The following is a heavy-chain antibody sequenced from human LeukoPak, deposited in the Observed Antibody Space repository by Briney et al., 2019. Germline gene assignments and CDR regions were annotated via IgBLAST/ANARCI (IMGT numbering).Heavy chain of an antibody. J-gene: IGHJ6*02. CDR2: IYYSGST. CDR1: GGSISSYY. D-gene: IGHD3-10*01. CDR3: ARLTITMIRKKIAGGMDV. V-gene: IGHV4-59*12. Sequence: SETLSLTCTVSGGSISSYYWSWIRQPPGKGLEWIGYIYYSGSTNYNPSLKSRVTISVDTSKNQFSLKLSSVTAADTAVYYCARLTITMIRKKIAGGMDVWGQGTTVTVSS.